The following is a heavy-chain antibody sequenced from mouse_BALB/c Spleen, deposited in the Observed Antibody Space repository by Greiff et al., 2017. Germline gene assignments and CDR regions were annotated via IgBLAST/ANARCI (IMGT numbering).Heavy chain of an antibody. Sequence: EVKLLESGPGLVKPSQSLSLTCTVTGYSITSDYVWYLIRKLPGKKLEWMGDISYSGSTCYNPSLKSRISITRDTSKNQFFLQVNSVTTEDTATYYCAREGIYYEYTWFAYWGQGTLVTVSA. CDR3: AREGIYYEYTWFAY. CDR1: GYSITSDYV. CDR2: ISYSGST. V-gene: IGHV3-2*02. D-gene: IGHD2-4*01. J-gene: IGHJ3*01.